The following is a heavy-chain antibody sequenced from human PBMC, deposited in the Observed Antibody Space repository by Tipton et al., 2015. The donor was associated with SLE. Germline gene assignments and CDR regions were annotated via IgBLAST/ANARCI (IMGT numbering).Heavy chain of an antibody. D-gene: IGHD6-25*01. CDR1: GYTFTGYY. V-gene: IGHV1-2*06. Sequence: QLVQSGAEVKKPGASVKGSCKASGYTFTGYYMHWVRQAPGQGLEWMGRINPNSGGSNYAQKFQDRVTMTRDTSISTAYMELSRLRSDDTAADYSAKRAPASDLYCMDVWGQGPTVTVSS. J-gene: IGHJ6*02. CDR3: AKRAPASDLYCMDV. CDR2: INPNSGGS.